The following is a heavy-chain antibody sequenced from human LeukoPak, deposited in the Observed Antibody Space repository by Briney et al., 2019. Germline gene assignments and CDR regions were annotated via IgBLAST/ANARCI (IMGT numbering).Heavy chain of an antibody. CDR3: AKDKVDCSSTSCYRWFDP. V-gene: IGHV3-53*01. Sequence: GGSLRLSCAASGFTVSTSYMSWIRQAPGKGLEWVSIIYSGGRTYYADSVKGRFTISRDNSKNTLYLQMNSLRAEDTAVYYCAKDKVDCSSTSCYRWFDPWGQGTLVTVSS. D-gene: IGHD2-2*01. J-gene: IGHJ5*02. CDR1: GFTVSTSY. CDR2: IYSGGRT.